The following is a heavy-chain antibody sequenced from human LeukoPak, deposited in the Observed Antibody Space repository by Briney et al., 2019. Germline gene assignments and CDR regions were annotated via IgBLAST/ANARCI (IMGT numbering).Heavy chain of an antibody. CDR2: ISSGSSHI. Sequence: GGSLRLSCAASGFTVSSNYMNWVRQAPGKGLEWVSSISSGSSHIYYADSVKGRFTISRDNAKNSLYLQMNSLRAEDTAVYYCARTGDVVVVAATQGDAFDIWGQGTMVTVSS. CDR3: ARTGDVVVVAATQGDAFDI. J-gene: IGHJ3*02. CDR1: GFTVSSNY. V-gene: IGHV3-21*04. D-gene: IGHD2-15*01.